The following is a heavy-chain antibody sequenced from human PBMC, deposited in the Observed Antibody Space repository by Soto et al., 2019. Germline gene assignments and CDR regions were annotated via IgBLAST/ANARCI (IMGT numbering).Heavy chain of an antibody. CDR2: IYSGGST. CDR3: ARRAFWSGYNVDY. Sequence: EVQLVESGGGLVQPGGSLRLSCAASGFTVSSNYMSWVRQAPGKGLEWVSVIYSGGSTYYADSVKGRFTISRDNSKNTMCLEMNRMRAEDTAVYYCARRAFWSGYNVDYWGQGALVNVSS. V-gene: IGHV3-66*01. CDR1: GFTVSSNY. D-gene: IGHD3-3*01. J-gene: IGHJ4*02.